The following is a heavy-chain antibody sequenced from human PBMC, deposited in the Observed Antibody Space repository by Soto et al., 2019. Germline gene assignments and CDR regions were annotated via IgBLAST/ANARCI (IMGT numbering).Heavy chain of an antibody. CDR1: GGTLRISA. D-gene: IGHD3-3*01. CDR2: IIPIIGTP. Sequence: QVQLVQSGADVKKPGSSVKVSCKASGGTLRISAISWLRQAPGQGLQWMGGIIPIIGTPNYAQKFQGRVSITADDSTSTAYTELSSLRSEDTAVYYCATGTVGGVSAQRFDYWGQGTLVTVSS. J-gene: IGHJ4*02. CDR3: ATGTVGGVSAQRFDY. V-gene: IGHV1-69*01.